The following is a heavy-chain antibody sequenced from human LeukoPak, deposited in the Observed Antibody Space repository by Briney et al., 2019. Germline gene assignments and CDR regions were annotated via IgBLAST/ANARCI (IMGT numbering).Heavy chain of an antibody. CDR2: TSYDGSIK. Sequence: GRSLRLSCAASGFTFSSYAMHWVRQAPGKGLEWVAVTSYDGSIKKYADSVKGRFTISRDNSKNTLFLQMNSLRPDDTALYYCAREITIFGVVIQRYDAFDIWGQGTMVTVSS. J-gene: IGHJ3*02. CDR1: GFTFSSYA. V-gene: IGHV3-30-3*01. CDR3: AREITIFGVVIQRYDAFDI. D-gene: IGHD3-3*01.